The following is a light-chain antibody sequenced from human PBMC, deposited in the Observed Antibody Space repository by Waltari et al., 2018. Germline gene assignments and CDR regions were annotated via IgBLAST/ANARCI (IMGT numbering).Light chain of an antibody. CDR3: CSYAGSRTWV. V-gene: IGLV2-23*02. J-gene: IGLJ3*02. CDR2: DVS. Sequence: QSALTQPASVSGSPGQSISISCIGTSSALGTFNLVSWYLPYPGTAPKLLIYDVSQRPSGVSNRFSGSKSGNTASLTISGLQAEDEAIYYCCSYAGSRTWVFGGGAKLTVL. CDR1: SSALGTFNL.